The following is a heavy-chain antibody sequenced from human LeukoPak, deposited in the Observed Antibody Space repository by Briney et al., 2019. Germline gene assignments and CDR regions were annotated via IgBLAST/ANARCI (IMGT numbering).Heavy chain of an antibody. J-gene: IGHJ6*04. Sequence: GGSLRLSCAASGFTFSSYGMHWVRQAPGKGLEWVAVIPYDGSNKYYADSVKGRFTISRDNSKNTLYLQMNSLRAEDTAVYYCASGSLGYYYGMDVWGKGTTVTVSS. CDR1: GFTFSSYG. CDR3: ASGSLGYYYGMDV. D-gene: IGHD3-10*01. CDR2: IPYDGSNK. V-gene: IGHV3-30*03.